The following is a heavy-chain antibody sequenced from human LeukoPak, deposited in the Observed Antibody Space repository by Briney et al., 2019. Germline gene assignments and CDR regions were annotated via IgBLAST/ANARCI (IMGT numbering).Heavy chain of an antibody. V-gene: IGHV3-53*01. CDR1: GFTVSSIH. J-gene: IGHJ3*02. Sequence: GGSLRFSCAASGFTVSSIHMVWVRQAPGKGLEWVSVTYTGGNSYYADSVKGRFIISRDISKNTLYLQMNSLRAEDSALYYCARGGRGSAAVVAPRSFDIWGQGTMVTVSP. CDR3: ARGGRGSAAVVAPRSFDI. CDR2: TYTGGNS. D-gene: IGHD3-22*01.